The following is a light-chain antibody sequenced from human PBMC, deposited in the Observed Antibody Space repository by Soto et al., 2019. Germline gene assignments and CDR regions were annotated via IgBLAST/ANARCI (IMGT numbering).Light chain of an antibody. CDR2: EVN. J-gene: IGLJ1*01. Sequence: QSALTQPASVSGSPGQSITISCTGTSSDVGGSNHVSWYQHHPGKVPKVIIYEVNFRPSGVPNRFSGSKSGYTASLTISGLQAEDEADYYCNSQTRSGIRVFGTGTKLTVL. CDR1: SSDVGGSNH. CDR3: NSQTRSGIRV. V-gene: IGLV2-14*01.